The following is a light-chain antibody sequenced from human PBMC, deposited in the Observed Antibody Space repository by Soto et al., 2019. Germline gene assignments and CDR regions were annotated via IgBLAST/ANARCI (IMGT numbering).Light chain of an antibody. J-gene: IGKJ1*01. CDR2: DAS. CDR3: QQYDTYPWT. V-gene: IGKV1-33*01. CDR1: QDISNY. Sequence: DIQMTQSPSSLSASVGDRVTITCQASQDISNYLNWFQQTPGKAPKLLIYDASNLETGVPSRFSGSGSETDFTFTISSLQPDDFATYYCQQYDTYPWTFGQGTKVDIK.